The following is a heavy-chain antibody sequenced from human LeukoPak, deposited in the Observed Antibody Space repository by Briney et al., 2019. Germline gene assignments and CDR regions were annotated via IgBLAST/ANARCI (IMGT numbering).Heavy chain of an antibody. J-gene: IGHJ5*02. CDR3: ARDFSLVVGARDS. Sequence: GGSLRLSCAASGFTFSAYAMAWVRRPPGRGLEWVSTMALSGGPTHYADAVEGRFTIPRDDSKSTLYLHINNLRAEDTAVYYCARDFSLVVGARDSWGKGTLVTVSS. D-gene: IGHD1-26*01. CDR1: GFTFSAYA. V-gene: IGHV3-23*01. CDR2: MALSGGPT.